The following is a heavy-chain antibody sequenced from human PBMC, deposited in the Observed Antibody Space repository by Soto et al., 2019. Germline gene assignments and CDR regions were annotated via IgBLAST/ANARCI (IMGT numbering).Heavy chain of an antibody. Sequence: QVQLVESGGGVVQPGRSLRLSCAASGFTFSSYAMHWVRQAPGKGLEWVAVISYDGSNKYYADSVKGRFTISRDNSNNTLYLQMNSLRAEDTAVYYCARDTAMGYGVINNYFDYWGQGTLVTVSS. D-gene: IGHD4-17*01. CDR2: ISYDGSNK. CDR1: GFTFSSYA. CDR3: ARDTAMGYGVINNYFDY. J-gene: IGHJ4*02. V-gene: IGHV3-30-3*01.